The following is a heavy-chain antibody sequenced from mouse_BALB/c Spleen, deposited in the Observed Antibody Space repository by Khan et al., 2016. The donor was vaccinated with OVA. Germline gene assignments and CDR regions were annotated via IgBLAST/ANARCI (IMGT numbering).Heavy chain of an antibody. V-gene: IGHV2-6-5*01. D-gene: IGHD2-10*02. Sequence: VQGVESGPGLVAPSQNLSITCTFSGFSLTDYGVSWIRQPPGKGLEWLGVIWGGGTTYYNSALKSRLSISKDNSKSQVFLKMNSLQTDDTAMYYCAKGVWSYYFALDYWGQGTSVTVSS. J-gene: IGHJ4*01. CDR1: GFSLTDYG. CDR2: IWGGGTT. CDR3: AKGVWSYYFALDY.